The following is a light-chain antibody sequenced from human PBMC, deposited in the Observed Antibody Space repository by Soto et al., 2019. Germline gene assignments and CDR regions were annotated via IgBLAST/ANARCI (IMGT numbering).Light chain of an antibody. CDR3: QQYNIWPPLYT. V-gene: IGKV3-15*01. J-gene: IGKJ2*01. Sequence: EIVMTQSPATLSMSPGERATLSCRASQSISSNLAWYQQKPGQAPRLLIYGASTRATGIPARFSGSGSGTEFTLTISSLQSEDFAIYYCQQYNIWPPLYTFGQGTKLENK. CDR1: QSISSN. CDR2: GAS.